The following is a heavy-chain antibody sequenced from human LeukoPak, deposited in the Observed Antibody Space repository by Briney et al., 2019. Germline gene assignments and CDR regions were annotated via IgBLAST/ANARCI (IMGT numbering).Heavy chain of an antibody. V-gene: IGHV4-39*01. D-gene: IGHD3/OR15-3a*01. CDR3: ARAQGNGLIDF. J-gene: IGHJ4*02. CDR2: IYYSGNT. CDR1: GVSISSSNSY. Sequence: ASETLSLTCTVSGVSISSSNSYWGWIRQPPGKGLEWIGSIYYSGNTYYNPSLKSRVTISLDTSRNQFSLRLSSVTAADTADYYCARAQGNGLIDFWGQGTLVTVSS.